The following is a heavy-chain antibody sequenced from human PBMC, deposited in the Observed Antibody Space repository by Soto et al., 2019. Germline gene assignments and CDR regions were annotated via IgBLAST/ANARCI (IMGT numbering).Heavy chain of an antibody. Sequence: QVQLVESGGGVVQPGRSLRLSCAASGFTFSSYAMHWVRQAPGKGLEWVAVISYDGRNEYYADSVKGRFTISRDNTKHTLNLQRNSLRAEYTAVYYCAKGTDNIVLMMYSSRFDCWGQGTLVNVSS. CDR1: GFTFSSYA. V-gene: IGHV3-30*18. CDR2: ISYDGRNE. D-gene: IGHD2-8*01. J-gene: IGHJ4*02. CDR3: AKGTDNIVLMMYSSRFDC.